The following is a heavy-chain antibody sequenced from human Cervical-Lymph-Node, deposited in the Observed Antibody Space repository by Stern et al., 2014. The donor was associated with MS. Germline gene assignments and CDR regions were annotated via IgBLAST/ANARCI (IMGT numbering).Heavy chain of an antibody. D-gene: IGHD5-18*01. CDR3: ARSPYSYGNLDAFDI. CDR2: ISSNGGST. J-gene: IGHJ3*02. CDR1: GFTLTTYT. Sequence: EVQLVESGGGLVQPGGSLRLSCTASGFTLTTYTMHWVRQAPGKGLDYLSGISSNGGSTYYADSVKGRFTISRDNSKNTVNLQMGSLRAEDTATYYCARSPYSYGNLDAFDIWGQGTMVTVSP. V-gene: IGHV3-64*07.